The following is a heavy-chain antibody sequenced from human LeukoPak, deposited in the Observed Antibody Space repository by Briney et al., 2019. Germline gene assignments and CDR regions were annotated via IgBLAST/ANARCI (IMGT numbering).Heavy chain of an antibody. CDR3: ARGLGSSGFDY. CDR2: INPNSGGT. D-gene: IGHD3-22*01. Sequence: GASVKVSCKASGYTFTAYYLHWLRQAPGQGLQWMGWINPNSGGTNYAQKFQGRVTMTRDTSISTACMELSRLRSDDTAVYYCARGLGSSGFDYWGQGTLVTVSS. CDR1: GYTFTAYY. J-gene: IGHJ4*02. V-gene: IGHV1-2*02.